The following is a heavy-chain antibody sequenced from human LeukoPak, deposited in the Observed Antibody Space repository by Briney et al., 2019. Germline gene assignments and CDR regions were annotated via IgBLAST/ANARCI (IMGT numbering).Heavy chain of an antibody. V-gene: IGHV3-7*01. Sequence: GGSLRLSCAASGFTFSSYWMSWVRQAPGKGLEWVANIKQDGSEKYYVDSVKGRFTISRDNAKNSLYLQMNSLRAEDTAVYYCARAALGYCSSTSCLYYYYYYMDVWGKGTTVTISS. J-gene: IGHJ6*03. CDR3: ARAALGYCSSTSCLYYYYYYMDV. D-gene: IGHD2-2*01. CDR2: IKQDGSEK. CDR1: GFTFSSYW.